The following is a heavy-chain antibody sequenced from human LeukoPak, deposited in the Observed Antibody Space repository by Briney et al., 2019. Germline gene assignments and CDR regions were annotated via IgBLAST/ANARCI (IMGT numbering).Heavy chain of an antibody. CDR1: GDSISSRSYY. J-gene: IGHJ4*02. D-gene: IGHD5-18*01. V-gene: IGHV4-39*07. Sequence: SETLSLTCTVSGDSISSRSYYWGWIRQPPGKGLEWIGSIYYSGSTYYNPSLKSRVTISVNTSKNQFSLKLSSVTAADTAVYYCARVTYPYSSFDYWGQGTLVTVSS. CDR3: ARVTYPYSSFDY. CDR2: IYYSGST.